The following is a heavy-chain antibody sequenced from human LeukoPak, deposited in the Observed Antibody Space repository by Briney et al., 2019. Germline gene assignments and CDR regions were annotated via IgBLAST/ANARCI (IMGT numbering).Heavy chain of an antibody. CDR3: ARELGTTHY. Sequence: GGSLRLSCAASGFTFSSYAMSWVRQAPGRGLEWVSSIGTTGSYIFYADSVKGRFTISRDNAKNTLYLQMNSLRAEDTAVYYCARELGTTHYWGQGTLVTVSS. J-gene: IGHJ4*02. CDR2: IGTTGSYI. CDR1: GFTFSSYA. D-gene: IGHD1-7*01. V-gene: IGHV3-21*04.